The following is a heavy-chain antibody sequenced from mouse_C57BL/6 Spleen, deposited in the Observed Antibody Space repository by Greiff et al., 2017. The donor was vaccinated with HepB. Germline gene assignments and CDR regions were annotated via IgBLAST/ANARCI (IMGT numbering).Heavy chain of an antibody. D-gene: IGHD1-1*01. CDR2: IRSKSNNYAT. V-gene: IGHV10-1*01. CDR1: GFSFNTYA. Sequence: EVKLQESGGGLVQPRGSLKLSCAASGFSFNTYAMNWVRQAPGKGLEWVARIRSKSNNYATYYADSVKDRFTISRDDSESMLYLQMNNLKTEDTAMYYCVRHGDYYGSSYGWYFDVWGTGTTVTVSS. CDR3: VRHGDYYGSSYGWYFDV. J-gene: IGHJ1*03.